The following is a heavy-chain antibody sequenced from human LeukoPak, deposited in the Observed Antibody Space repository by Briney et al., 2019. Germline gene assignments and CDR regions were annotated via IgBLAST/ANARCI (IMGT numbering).Heavy chain of an antibody. Sequence: SETLSLTCTVSGGSISSYYWSWIRQPPGKGLEWIGYIYYSGSTNYNPSLKSRVTISVDTSKNQFSLKLSSVTAADTAVYYCARGRRGELDLQDAFDIWGQGTMVTVSS. J-gene: IGHJ3*02. CDR2: IYYSGST. CDR1: GGSISSYY. D-gene: IGHD1-26*01. V-gene: IGHV4-59*01. CDR3: ARGRRGELDLQDAFDI.